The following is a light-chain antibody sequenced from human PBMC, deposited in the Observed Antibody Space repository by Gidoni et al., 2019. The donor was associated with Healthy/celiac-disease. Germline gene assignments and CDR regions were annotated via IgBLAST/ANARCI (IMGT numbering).Light chain of an antibody. CDR2: DVS. CDR3: SSYPSSSTLV. CDR1: SSDVGGYNY. Sequence: QSALTQTASVSGSPGQPITISCTGTSSDVGGYNYVSGYQQHPGKAPKLMIYDVSNRPSGVSSRFSGSKSGNTASLTISWLQAEDEADYYCSSYPSSSTLVFGGGTKLTVL. V-gene: IGLV2-14*01. J-gene: IGLJ2*01.